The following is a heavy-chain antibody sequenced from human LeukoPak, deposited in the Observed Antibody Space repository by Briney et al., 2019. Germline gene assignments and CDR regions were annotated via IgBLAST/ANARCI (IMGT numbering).Heavy chain of an antibody. CDR3: AKDSGYSYGHGLDY. Sequence: GGSLRLSCAASGFTFSDYYMSWIRQAPGKGLEWVSYISSSGSTIYSADSVKGRFTISRDNAKNSLYLQMNSLRDEDTAVYYCAKDSGYSYGHGLDYWGQGTLVTVSS. CDR2: ISSSGSTI. V-gene: IGHV3-11*04. CDR1: GFTFSDYY. D-gene: IGHD5-18*01. J-gene: IGHJ4*02.